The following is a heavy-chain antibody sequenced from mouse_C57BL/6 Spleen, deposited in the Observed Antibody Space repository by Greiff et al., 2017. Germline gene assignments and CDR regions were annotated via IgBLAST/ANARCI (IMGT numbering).Heavy chain of an antibody. J-gene: IGHJ2*01. CDR3: ATYDYDVGYFDY. Sequence: VQLQQSGPELVKPGASVKISCKASGYSFTGYYMNWVKQSPEKSLEWIGEINPSTGGTTYNQKFKAKATLTVDKSSSTAYMQLKSLTSEDSAVYYCATYDYDVGYFDYWGQGTTLTVSS. CDR2: INPSTGGT. D-gene: IGHD2-4*01. CDR1: GYSFTGYY. V-gene: IGHV1-42*01.